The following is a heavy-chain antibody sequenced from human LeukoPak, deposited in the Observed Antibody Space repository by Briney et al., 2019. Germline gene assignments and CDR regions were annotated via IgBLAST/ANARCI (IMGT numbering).Heavy chain of an antibody. CDR3: ARVPPSY. J-gene: IGHJ4*02. V-gene: IGHV3-21*06. CDR1: GFTVCSDS. Sequence: PGVSLRLSCAASGFTVCSDSMNWVRQAPGKGLEYVSSISSDSSSIYYADSVKGRFTISRDNAKSSLYLQLNSLRAEDAGVYYCARVPPSYWGQGTPVTVSS. CDR2: ISSDSSSI.